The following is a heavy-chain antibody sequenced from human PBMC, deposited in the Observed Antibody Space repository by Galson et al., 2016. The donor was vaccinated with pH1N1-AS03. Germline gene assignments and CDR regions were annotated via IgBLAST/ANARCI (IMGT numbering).Heavy chain of an antibody. Sequence: SLRLSCAASGFTFSNAWMSWVRQAPGKGLEWVGLIKNRENGRTTDYAAPVKGRFTISRDDSKNTLYLQMNSLKTEDTAVYYCTTDDYGDYRGTGAATNYAFDMWGQGTMVTVSS. CDR1: GFTFSNAW. CDR3: TTDDYGDYRGTGAATNYAFDM. J-gene: IGHJ3*02. CDR2: IKNRENGRTT. D-gene: IGHD4-17*01. V-gene: IGHV3-15*01.